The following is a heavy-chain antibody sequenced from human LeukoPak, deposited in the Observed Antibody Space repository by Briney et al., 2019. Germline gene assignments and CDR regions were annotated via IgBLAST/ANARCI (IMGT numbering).Heavy chain of an antibody. D-gene: IGHD6-13*01. CDR3: ARLRYSSSWADAFDI. V-gene: IGHV1-69*13. CDR2: IIPIFGTA. CDR1: GGTFSSYA. J-gene: IGHJ3*02. Sequence: ASVKVSCKASGGTFSSYAISWVRQAPGQGLEWMGGIIPIFGTANYAQKFQGRATITADESTSTAYMELSSLRSEDTAVYYCARLRYSSSWADAFDIWGQGTMVTVSS.